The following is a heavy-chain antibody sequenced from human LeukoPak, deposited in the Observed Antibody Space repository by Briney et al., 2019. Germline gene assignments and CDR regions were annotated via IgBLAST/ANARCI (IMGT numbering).Heavy chain of an antibody. D-gene: IGHD3-10*01. Sequence: GGSLRLSCAASGFTVSSNYMSWVRQAPGKGLEWVSVIYSGGSTYYADSVKGRFTISRDNSKNTLYLQMNSLRAEDTAVYYCARAESGPYYYGSGSYSNWGQGTLVTVSS. J-gene: IGHJ4*02. CDR3: ARAESGPYYYGSGSYSN. CDR1: GFTVSSNY. V-gene: IGHV3-53*01. CDR2: IYSGGST.